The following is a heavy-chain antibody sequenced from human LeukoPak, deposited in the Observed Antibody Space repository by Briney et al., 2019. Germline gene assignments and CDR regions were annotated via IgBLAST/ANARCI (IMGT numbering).Heavy chain of an antibody. J-gene: IGHJ6*02. CDR2: IYSGGST. D-gene: IGHD5-24*01. Sequence: GGSLRLSCAASGFTVSSNYMSWVRQAPGKGLEWVSVIYSGGSTYYADSVKGRFTISRDNSKNTLYLQMNSLRAEDTAVYYCARDRGRDGYNPLRYYYGMDVWGQGTTVTVSS. V-gene: IGHV3-53*01. CDR3: ARDRGRDGYNPLRYYYGMDV. CDR1: GFTVSSNY.